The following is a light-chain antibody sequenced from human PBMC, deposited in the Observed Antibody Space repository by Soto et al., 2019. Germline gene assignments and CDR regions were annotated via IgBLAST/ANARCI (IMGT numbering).Light chain of an antibody. CDR3: QQSYTTAVYT. CDR1: QNIIFY. Sequence: DIQMTQSPSSLSASVGDRVTITCRASQNIIFYLNRYPQNPGKSPKLLIYAASNLQSGVTSRFSGSGSGTAFSLTISSLQPEDFATYFCQQSYTTAVYTFGQGTKLEIK. CDR2: AAS. J-gene: IGKJ2*01. V-gene: IGKV1-39*01.